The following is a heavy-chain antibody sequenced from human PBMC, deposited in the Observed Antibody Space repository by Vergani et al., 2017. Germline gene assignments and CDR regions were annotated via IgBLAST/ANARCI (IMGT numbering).Heavy chain of an antibody. CDR3: ASRYCSGGSCYWDFQH. CDR2: MNPNSGNT. Sequence: QVQLVQSGAEVKKPGASVKVSCKASGYTFTSYDINWVRQATGQGLEWMGWMNPNSGNTGYAQKFQGRVTMTRNTSISTAYMELSSLRSEATAVYYCASRYCSGGSCYWDFQHWGQGTLVTVSS. J-gene: IGHJ1*01. V-gene: IGHV1-8*01. CDR1: GYTFTSYD. D-gene: IGHD2-15*01.